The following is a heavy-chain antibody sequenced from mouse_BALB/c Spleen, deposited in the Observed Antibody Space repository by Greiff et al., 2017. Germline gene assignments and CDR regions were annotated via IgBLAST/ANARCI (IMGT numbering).Heavy chain of an antibody. V-gene: IGHV5-17*02. CDR2: ISSGSSTI. J-gene: IGHJ1*01. CDR3: ARGSLITTVVAWYFDV. D-gene: IGHD1-1*01. Sequence: EVKVEESGGGLVQPGGSRKLSCAASGFTFSSFGMHWVRQAPEKGLEWVAYISSGSSTIYYADTVKGRFTISRDNPKNTLFLQMTSLRSEDTAMYYCARGSLITTVVAWYFDVWGAGTTVTVSS. CDR1: GFTFSSFG.